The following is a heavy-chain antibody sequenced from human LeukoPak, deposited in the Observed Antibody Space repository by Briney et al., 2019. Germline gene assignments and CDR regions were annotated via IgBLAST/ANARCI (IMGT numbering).Heavy chain of an antibody. CDR3: ARGEEVVPAATPWFDP. CDR1: GGSISSGGYY. J-gene: IGHJ5*02. Sequence: SETLSLTCTVSGGSISSGGYYWSWIRQHPGKGLEWIGYIYCSGSTYYNPSLKSRVTISVDTSKNQFSLKLSSVTAADTAVYYCARGEEVVPAATPWFDPWGQGTLVTVSS. CDR2: IYCSGST. V-gene: IGHV4-31*03. D-gene: IGHD2-2*01.